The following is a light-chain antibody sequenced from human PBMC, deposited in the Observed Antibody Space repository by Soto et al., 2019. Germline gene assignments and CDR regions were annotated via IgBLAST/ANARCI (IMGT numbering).Light chain of an antibody. CDR3: QKYNSAPSLT. J-gene: IGKJ4*01. CDR1: QGISNF. V-gene: IGKV1-27*01. Sequence: DIQMTQSPSSLSASVGDRVTITCRASQGISNFLAWYQQKPAKVPKLLIYAASTLQSGVPSRFSGSGSWTDFTLTISSLQPEDVATYYCQKYNSAPSLTFGGGTKVEIK. CDR2: AAS.